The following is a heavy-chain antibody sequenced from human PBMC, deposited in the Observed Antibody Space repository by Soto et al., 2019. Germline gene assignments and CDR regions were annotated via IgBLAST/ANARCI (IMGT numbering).Heavy chain of an antibody. J-gene: IGHJ4*02. V-gene: IGHV4-39*01. CDR1: GGSISSTIYY. Sequence: SETLSLTCTVSGGSISSTIYYWGWIRQPPGKGLEWIGSIYYSGSTYYNPSLQSRVTISVDTSKNKFSLKLSSVTAADTAVYYCARDRTQQTIFDYWGQGTLVTVSS. D-gene: IGHD2-15*01. CDR2: IYYSGST. CDR3: ARDRTQQTIFDY.